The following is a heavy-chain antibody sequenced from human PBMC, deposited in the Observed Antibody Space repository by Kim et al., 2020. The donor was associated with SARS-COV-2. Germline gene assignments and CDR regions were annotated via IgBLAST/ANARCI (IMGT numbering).Heavy chain of an antibody. J-gene: IGHJ6*02. V-gene: IGHV1-18*01. CDR2: YTGNT. Sequence: YTGNTKYAQKVKGRVTVTSDTSTTTVYMKLRGLRSDDTAVYYCARDLGLDVWGQGTTVTVSS. CDR3: ARDLGLDV.